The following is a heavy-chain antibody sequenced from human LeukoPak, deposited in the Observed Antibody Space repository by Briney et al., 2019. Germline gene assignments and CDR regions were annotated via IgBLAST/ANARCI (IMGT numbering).Heavy chain of an antibody. CDR3: ARVWKGYFWSGYYTENWFDP. CDR1: GGSFSGYY. V-gene: IGHV4-34*01. J-gene: IGHJ5*02. D-gene: IGHD3-3*01. Sequence: SETLSLTCTVYGGSFSGYYWSWIRQPPGKGLEWIGEINHSGSTNYNPSLKSRVTISVDTSKNQFSLKLSSVTAADTAVYYCARVWKGYFWSGYYTENWFDPWGQGTLVTVSS. CDR2: INHSGST.